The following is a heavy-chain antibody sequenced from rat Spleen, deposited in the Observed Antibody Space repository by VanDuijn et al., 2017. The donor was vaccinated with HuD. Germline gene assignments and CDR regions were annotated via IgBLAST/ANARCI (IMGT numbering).Heavy chain of an antibody. CDR3: ARRRYYSAPFDY. D-gene: IGHD1-1*01. J-gene: IGHJ2*01. V-gene: IGHV10-10*01. Sequence: EVQLVESGGGLVQPKGSLKLSCAASGFDFTSYGMSWVRQAPGKGLDLVADISSKSHNYATYYADSVKDRFTISRDDSQSMVYLQMDNLKTEDTALYYCARRRYYSAPFDYWGQGVMVTVSS. CDR1: GFDFTSYG. CDR2: ISSKSHNYAT.